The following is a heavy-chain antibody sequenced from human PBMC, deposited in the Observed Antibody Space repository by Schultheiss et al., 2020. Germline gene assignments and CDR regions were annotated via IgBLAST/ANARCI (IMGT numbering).Heavy chain of an antibody. CDR2: ISDDGINK. V-gene: IGHV3-30-3*01. Sequence: GGSLRLSCAASGFTFSTYAIQWVRQAPGKGLEWVAGISDDGINKHYADSVKGRLTISRDNSKSTLYLQMNSLRPEDTALYYCARRGAADTFDVWGQGTMVTVSS. CDR3: ARRGAADTFDV. D-gene: IGHD3-10*01. CDR1: GFTFSTYA. J-gene: IGHJ3*01.